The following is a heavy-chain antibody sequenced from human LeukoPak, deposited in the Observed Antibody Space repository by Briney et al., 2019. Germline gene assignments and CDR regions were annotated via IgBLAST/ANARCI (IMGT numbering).Heavy chain of an antibody. CDR3: ARHKSDNDSFDS. V-gene: IGHV1-69*05. D-gene: IGHD5-12*01. CDR1: GGTFSSYA. J-gene: IGHJ4*02. Sequence: SVKVSCKASGGTFSSYAISWVRQAPGQGLEWMGGIIPIFGTANYAQKFQGRVTITTDESTSTAYMELSSLRSEDTAVYYCARHKSDNDSFDSWGQGTLVTVSS. CDR2: IIPIFGTA.